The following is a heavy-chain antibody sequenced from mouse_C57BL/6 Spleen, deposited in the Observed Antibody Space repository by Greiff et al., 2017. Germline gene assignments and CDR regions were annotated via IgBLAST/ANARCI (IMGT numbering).Heavy chain of an antibody. Sequence: EVKLMESGEGLVKPGGSLKLSCAASGFTFSSYAMSWVRQTPETRLEWVAYISSGGDYIYYAATVKGCFTISRANARNTLYMQMSSLQSEDTAMYYCTRDPTTVVAHWYFDVWGTGTTGTVSS. CDR1: GFTFSSYA. V-gene: IGHV5-9-1*02. CDR2: ISSGGDYI. CDR3: TRDPTTVVAHWYFDV. D-gene: IGHD1-1*01. J-gene: IGHJ1*03.